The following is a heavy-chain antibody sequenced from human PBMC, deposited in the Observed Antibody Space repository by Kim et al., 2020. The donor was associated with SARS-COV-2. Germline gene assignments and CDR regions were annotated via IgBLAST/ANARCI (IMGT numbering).Heavy chain of an antibody. V-gene: IGHV4-39*01. CDR1: GGSISSSSYY. D-gene: IGHD3-22*01. J-gene: IGHJ4*02. Sequence: SETLSLTCTVSGGSISSSSYYWGWLRQPPWKGLEWIGDIYYSGSTYYNPSLKSRVTISVDTSKNQFSLKLSSVTAADTAVYYCARIQRTDESSGRGFFDYWGQGTLDTVSS. CDR2: IYYSGST. CDR3: ARIQRTDESSGRGFFDY.